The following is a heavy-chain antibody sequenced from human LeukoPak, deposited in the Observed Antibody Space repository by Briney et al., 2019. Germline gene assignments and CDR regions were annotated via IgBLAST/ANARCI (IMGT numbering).Heavy chain of an antibody. CDR1: GGSFSGYY. CDR3: AKREAVAGTV. CDR2: INHSGST. D-gene: IGHD6-19*01. Sequence: PSETLSLTCAVYGGSFSGYYWSWIREPPGKGLEWIGEINHSGSTNYNPSLKSRVTISVDPSKNQFSLKLSSVTAADTAVYYCAKREAVAGTVWGQGTLVTVSS. J-gene: IGHJ4*02. V-gene: IGHV4-34*01.